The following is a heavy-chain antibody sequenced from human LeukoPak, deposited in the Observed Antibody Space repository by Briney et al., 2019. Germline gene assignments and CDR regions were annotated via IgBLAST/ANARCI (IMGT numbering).Heavy chain of an antibody. CDR2: IYSGGST. Sequence: QPGGSLRLSCAASGFTVSSNYMSWVRQAPGKGLEWVSVIYSGGSTYYADSVKGRFTISRDNSKNTLYLQMNSLRGEDTAVYYCARGKLTPITIFGGDYFDYWGQGTLVTFSS. J-gene: IGHJ4*02. V-gene: IGHV3-53*01. CDR1: GFTVSSNY. D-gene: IGHD3-3*01. CDR3: ARGKLTPITIFGGDYFDY.